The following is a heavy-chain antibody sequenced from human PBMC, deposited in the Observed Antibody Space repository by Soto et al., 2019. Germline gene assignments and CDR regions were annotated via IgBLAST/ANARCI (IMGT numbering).Heavy chain of an antibody. D-gene: IGHD5-12*01. CDR1: GFTFSNYA. V-gene: IGHV3-23*01. CDR3: AKGPLASGYDLVY. Sequence: EVQLLDSGGGLVQPGGSLRLSCAASGFTFSNYAMNWVRQAPGKGLDWVSAISGSGGSTYYADSVKGRFTISRDNSKNTLYLQMSSLRAEDTAVYYCAKGPLASGYDLVYWGQGTLVTV. CDR2: ISGSGGST. J-gene: IGHJ4*02.